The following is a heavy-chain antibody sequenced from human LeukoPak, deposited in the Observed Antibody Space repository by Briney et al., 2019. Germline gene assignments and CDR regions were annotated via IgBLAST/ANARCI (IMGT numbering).Heavy chain of an antibody. CDR1: GGSISSYY. D-gene: IGHD2/OR15-2a*01. Sequence: PETLSLTCTVSGGSISSYYWSWIRQPPGKGLEWIGYIYYSGSTNYNPSLKSRVTISVDTSKNQFSLKLSSVTAADTAVYYCARSNYYYYYMDVWGKGTTVTISS. CDR3: ARSNYYYYYMDV. J-gene: IGHJ6*03. CDR2: IYYSGST. V-gene: IGHV4-59*01.